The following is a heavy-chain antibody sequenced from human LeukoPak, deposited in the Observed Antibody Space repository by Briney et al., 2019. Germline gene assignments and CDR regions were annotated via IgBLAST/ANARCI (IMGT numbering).Heavy chain of an antibody. Sequence: SETLSLTCAVYGGSFSGYYWSWIRQPPGKGLEWIGEINHSGSTNYNPSLKSRVTISVDTSKNQFSLKLSSVTAADTAVYYCAREVYSGSYSDYWGQGTLVTVSS. CDR1: GGSFSGYY. D-gene: IGHD1-26*01. V-gene: IGHV4-34*01. CDR3: AREVYSGSYSDY. CDR2: INHSGST. J-gene: IGHJ4*02.